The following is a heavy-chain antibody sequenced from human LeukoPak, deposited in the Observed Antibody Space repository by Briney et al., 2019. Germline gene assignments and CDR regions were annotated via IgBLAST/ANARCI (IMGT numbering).Heavy chain of an antibody. J-gene: IGHJ4*02. CDR1: GFTFSSYS. CDR3: AKSDHSSWYFVAVGSEFDY. D-gene: IGHD6-13*01. Sequence: GGSLRLSCAASGFTFSSYSMHWVRQAPGKGLEWVAVISYDGSNKYYADSVKGRFTISRDNSKNTLYLQMNSLRAEDTAVYYCAKSDHSSWYFVAVGSEFDYWGQGTLVTVSS. V-gene: IGHV3-30*04. CDR2: ISYDGSNK.